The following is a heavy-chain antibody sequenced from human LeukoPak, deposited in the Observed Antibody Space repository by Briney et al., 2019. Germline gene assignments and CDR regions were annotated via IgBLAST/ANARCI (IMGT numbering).Heavy chain of an antibody. J-gene: IGHJ6*03. CDR3: ARYGSGSYHRPENTYYYMDV. V-gene: IGHV1-46*01. Sequence: GASVKVSCKASGYTFTSYYMHWVRQAPGQGLEWMGIINPSGGSTSYAQKFQGRVTMTRDMSTSTVYMELSSLRSDDTAVYYCARYGSGSYHRPENTYYYMDVWGKGTTVTISS. CDR2: INPSGGST. CDR1: GYTFTSYY. D-gene: IGHD3-10*01.